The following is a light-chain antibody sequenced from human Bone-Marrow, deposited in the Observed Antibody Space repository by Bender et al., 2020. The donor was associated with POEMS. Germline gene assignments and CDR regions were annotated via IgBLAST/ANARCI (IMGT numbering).Light chain of an antibody. V-gene: IGLV1-44*01. Sequence: QSVLTQPPSASATPGQRVTISCSRSASDRGTTPINWYQHLPGTAPKLIIYNSDQRPSGIPERFSGSSSGNTATLTISGTQALDEADYYCQTWDSSVVFGEGTKLTVL. J-gene: IGLJ2*01. CDR2: NSD. CDR1: ASDRGTTP. CDR3: QTWDSSVV.